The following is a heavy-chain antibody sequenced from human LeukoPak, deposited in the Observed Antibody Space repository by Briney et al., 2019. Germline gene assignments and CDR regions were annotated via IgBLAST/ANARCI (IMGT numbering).Heavy chain of an antibody. J-gene: IGHJ3*02. CDR1: GGSISSSSYY. CDR3: ARYGIFGVVIIRAHDAFDI. CDR2: IYYSGST. D-gene: IGHD3-3*01. Sequence: SETLSLTCTVSGGSISSSSYYWGWIRQPPGKGLEWIGSIYYSGSTYYNPSLKSRVTISVDTSKNQFSLKLSSVTAADTAVYYCARYGIFGVVIIRAHDAFDIWGQGTMVTVSS. V-gene: IGHV4-39*01.